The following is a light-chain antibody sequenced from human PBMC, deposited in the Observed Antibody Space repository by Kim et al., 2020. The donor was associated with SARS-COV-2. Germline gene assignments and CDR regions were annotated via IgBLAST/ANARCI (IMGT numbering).Light chain of an antibody. CDR2: LDD. CDR3: STWDNNLTGQV. J-gene: IGLJ2*01. CDR1: RSNIESNT. Sequence: QSVLTQPPSASGAPGQRVTISCSGSRSNIESNTVNWYQHLPDTAPKLLIYLDDRRPSGVPDRFSASKSGTSASLAISGLRSEDEGTYYCSTWDNNLTGQVFGGGTKVTVL. V-gene: IGLV1-44*01.